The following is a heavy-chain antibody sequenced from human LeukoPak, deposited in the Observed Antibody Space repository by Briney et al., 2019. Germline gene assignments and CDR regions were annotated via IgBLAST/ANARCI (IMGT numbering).Heavy chain of an antibody. Sequence: SETLSLTCTVSGGSISSSSYYWGWIRQPPGKGLEWIGSIYYSGSTYYNPSLKSRVTISVDTSKNQFSLKLSSVTAADTAVYYCARQEGYGDYIWFDPWGQGTLVTVSS. CDR1: GGSISSSSYY. D-gene: IGHD4-17*01. CDR3: ARQEGYGDYIWFDP. CDR2: IYYSGST. V-gene: IGHV4-39*07. J-gene: IGHJ5*02.